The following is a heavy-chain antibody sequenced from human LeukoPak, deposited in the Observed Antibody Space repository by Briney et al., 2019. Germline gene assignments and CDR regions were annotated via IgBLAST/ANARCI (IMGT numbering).Heavy chain of an antibody. J-gene: IGHJ4*02. CDR2: VYYRGST. V-gene: IGHV4-59*02. Sequence: SETLSLTCVVSGGSVSGYYWGWIRQPPGRGLEWIGYVYYRGSTNYNPSFKSRITISVDTSRNQFSLQLSSVTAADTAVYYCARIHRYCSGGACYVLDNWGQGTLVAVSS. CDR3: ARIHRYCSGGACYVLDN. CDR1: GGSVSGYY. D-gene: IGHD2-15*01.